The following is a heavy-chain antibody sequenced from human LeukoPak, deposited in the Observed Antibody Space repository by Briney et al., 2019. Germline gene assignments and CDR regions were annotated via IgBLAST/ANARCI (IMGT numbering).Heavy chain of an antibody. J-gene: IGHJ5*02. Sequence: SVKVSCKASGGTFSSYAISWVRQAPGQGLEWMGGIIPIFGTANYAQKFHGRVTITTDESTSSAYMELSSLRSEDTAVYYCARSVPAAVRGDWFDPWGQGTLVTVSS. CDR1: GGTFSSYA. V-gene: IGHV1-69*05. CDR3: ARSVPAAVRGDWFDP. D-gene: IGHD2-2*01. CDR2: IIPIFGTA.